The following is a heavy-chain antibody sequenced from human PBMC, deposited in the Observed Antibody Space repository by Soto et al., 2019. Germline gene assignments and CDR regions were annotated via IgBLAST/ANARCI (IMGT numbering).Heavy chain of an antibody. J-gene: IGHJ4*02. V-gene: IGHV3-23*01. Sequence: PGGSLRLSCAASGFALSTYVMSWVRQAPGKGLEWVSAITYSGGDTYYADSVKGRFTISRDNSQNTVYLQMDSLRVEDTAVYYCAKGGPLPPAPLDYWGQGTLVTVSS. CDR1: GFALSTYV. D-gene: IGHD3-16*01. CDR3: AKGGPLPPAPLDY. CDR2: ITYSGGDT.